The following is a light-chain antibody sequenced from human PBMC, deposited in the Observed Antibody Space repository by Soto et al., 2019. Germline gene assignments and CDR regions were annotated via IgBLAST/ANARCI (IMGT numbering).Light chain of an antibody. J-gene: IGKJ4*01. V-gene: IGKV3-11*01. Sequence: EIVLTQYPATLSLSPGERATLSCRASQSIGSYLAWYQQRPGQAPRLLLYAASNRATGIPARFSGSGSRTDFTLTISSLEPEDFGVYYCHQRSNWPLTFGGGTKVEIK. CDR3: HQRSNWPLT. CDR2: AAS. CDR1: QSIGSY.